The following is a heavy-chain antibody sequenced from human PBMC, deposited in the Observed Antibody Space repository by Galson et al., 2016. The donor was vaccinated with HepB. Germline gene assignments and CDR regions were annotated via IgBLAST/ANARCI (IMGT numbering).Heavy chain of an antibody. V-gene: IGHV3-23*01. CDR3: AKFTQQWLDRVYYFDY. J-gene: IGHJ4*02. Sequence: SLRLSCAASGFTFSNYAMSWVRQAPGKGLEWVSSISGDGDTSYYADSVQGRFTTSRDRSKNTLSLQMNSLRADDTAVYYCAKFTQQWLDRVYYFDYWGQGALVTVSS. D-gene: IGHD6-19*01. CDR1: GFTFSNYA. CDR2: ISGDGDTS.